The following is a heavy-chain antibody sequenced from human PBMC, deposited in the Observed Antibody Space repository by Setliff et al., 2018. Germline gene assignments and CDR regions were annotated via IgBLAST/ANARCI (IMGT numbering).Heavy chain of an antibody. J-gene: IGHJ4*02. CDR3: ARARAVGGLIAGWDS. CDR1: GFSVGSTY. CDR2: IYSGGTT. V-gene: IGHV3-53*04. Sequence: GESLKISCEASGFSVGSTYMIWVRQAPGKWPEWVSVIYSGGTTDYVDSLRGRFTISRHNGKNTVYLQLNSLRPEDTAVYFCARARAVGGLIAGWDSWGQGTLVTVSS. D-gene: IGHD3-3*01.